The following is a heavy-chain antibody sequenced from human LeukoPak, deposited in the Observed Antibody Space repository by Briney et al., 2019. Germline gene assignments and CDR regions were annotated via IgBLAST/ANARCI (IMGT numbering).Heavy chain of an antibody. Sequence: GGSLRLSCAASGFTFSGYWMSWVRQAPGKGPEWVANIKKDGSEKYYADSVKGRFTISGDNAKKSLYLQMSSLRAEDTAVYYCADGYGLFHHCGQGTLVTVAS. V-gene: IGHV3-7*01. CDR3: ADGYGLFHH. J-gene: IGHJ1*01. CDR2: IKKDGSEK. D-gene: IGHD5-24*01. CDR1: GFTFSGYW.